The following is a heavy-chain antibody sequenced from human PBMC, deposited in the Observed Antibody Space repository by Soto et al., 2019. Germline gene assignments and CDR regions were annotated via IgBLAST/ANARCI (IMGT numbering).Heavy chain of an antibody. CDR1: GGSFSGYY. CDR2: INHSGST. Sequence: SETLSLTCAVYGGSFSGYYWSWIRQPPGKGLEWIGEINHSGSTNYNPSLKSRVTISVDTSKNQFSPKLSSVTAADTAVYFCARVFPAFDIWGQGTMVTVSS. V-gene: IGHV4-34*01. J-gene: IGHJ3*02. CDR3: ARVFPAFDI.